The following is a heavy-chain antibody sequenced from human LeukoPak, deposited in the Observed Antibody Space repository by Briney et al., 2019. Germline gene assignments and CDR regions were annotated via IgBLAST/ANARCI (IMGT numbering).Heavy chain of an antibody. CDR2: VHYSGST. V-gene: IGHV4-39*01. J-gene: IGHJ4*02. CDR3: ARQRIAAVGRGGFDY. D-gene: IGHD6-13*01. Sequence: SETLSLTCTVSGGSISSSSSYWGWIRQPPGKGPEWIGSVHYSGSTYNHPSLKCRVNITVDTSKNQFSLKLSCVSAADTAVYYCARQRIAAVGRGGFDYWGQGTLVTVSS. CDR1: GGSISSSSSY.